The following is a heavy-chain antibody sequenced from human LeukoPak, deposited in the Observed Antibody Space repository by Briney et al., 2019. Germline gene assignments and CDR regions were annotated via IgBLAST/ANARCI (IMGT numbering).Heavy chain of an antibody. J-gene: IGHJ6*04. D-gene: IGHD3-10*01. CDR2: IYYSGST. V-gene: IGHV4-61*01. CDR3: AGGSGSYYYYGMDV. Sequence: SETLSLTCTVSGGSVSSGSYYWSWLRQPPGKGLESIGYIYYSGSTNYNPSRKSRVPISVDTSKNQFSLKLSSVTAADTAVYYCAGGSGSYYYYGMDVWGKGTTVTVSS. CDR1: GGSVSSGSYY.